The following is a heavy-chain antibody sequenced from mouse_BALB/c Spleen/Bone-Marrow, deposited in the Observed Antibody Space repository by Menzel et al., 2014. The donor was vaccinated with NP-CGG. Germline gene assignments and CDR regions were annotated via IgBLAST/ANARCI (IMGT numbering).Heavy chain of an antibody. CDR3: ARDCYSCSYWYIDV. Sequence: VQVVESGGGLVQPGGSLRLSCATSGFTFSDFYMDWVRQPPGKRLEWIAASRNKANDFKTEDSVSVKGPFIASRDTSQSILYLQMNALRAEDTAVYYCARDCYSCSYWYIDVWGAGTTVTVSS. CDR1: GFTFSDFY. D-gene: IGHD1-1*01. V-gene: IGHV7-1*02. CDR2: SRNKANDFKT. J-gene: IGHJ1*01.